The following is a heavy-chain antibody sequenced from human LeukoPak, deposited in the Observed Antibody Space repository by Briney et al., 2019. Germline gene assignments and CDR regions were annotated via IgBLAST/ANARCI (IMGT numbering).Heavy chain of an antibody. CDR2: IDPSGGST. D-gene: IGHD6-6*01. Sequence: GASVKVSCKASGYTFTKYHMHWVRQAPGRGLEWMGIIDPSGGSTTYAQNFQGRVTMTRDTSTSTVYMNLTSLRSEDTAVYYCARSEFSRAIWFDPWGQGTLVTVS. V-gene: IGHV1-46*01. J-gene: IGHJ5*02. CDR3: ARSEFSRAIWFDP. CDR1: GYTFTKYH.